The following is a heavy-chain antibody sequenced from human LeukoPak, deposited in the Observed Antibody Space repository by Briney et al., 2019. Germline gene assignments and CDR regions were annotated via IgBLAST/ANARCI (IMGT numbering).Heavy chain of an antibody. CDR3: ATPLSSGWYVY. J-gene: IGHJ4*02. V-gene: IGHV1-2*04. Sequence: ASVKVSCKASGYTFTGYYMHWVRQAPGQGLEWMGRINPNSGGTNYAQKFQGWVTMTRDTSISTAYMELSRLRSDDTAVYYCATPLSSGWYVYWGQGTLVIVSS. CDR1: GYTFTGYY. CDR2: INPNSGGT. D-gene: IGHD6-19*01.